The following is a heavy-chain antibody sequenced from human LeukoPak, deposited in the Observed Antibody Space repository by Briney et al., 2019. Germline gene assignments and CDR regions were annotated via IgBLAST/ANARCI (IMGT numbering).Heavy chain of an antibody. D-gene: IGHD6-13*01. CDR1: GFTFSSYA. Sequence: PGGSLRLSCTTSGFTFSSYALSWVRQAPGKGLEWVSAISGSGGSTYYADSVKGRFTISRDNSKNTLYLQMNSLRAEDTAVYYCAKDRGGSSSWYAFDIWGQGTMVTVSS. CDR2: ISGSGGST. CDR3: AKDRGGSSSWYAFDI. J-gene: IGHJ3*02. V-gene: IGHV3-23*01.